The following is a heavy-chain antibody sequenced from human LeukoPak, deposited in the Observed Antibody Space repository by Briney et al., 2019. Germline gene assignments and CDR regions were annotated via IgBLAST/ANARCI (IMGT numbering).Heavy chain of an antibody. CDR3: ARAYSGSYSPFDY. CDR2: IYYSGST. V-gene: IGHV4-59*01. Sequence: SGTLSLTCTVSGGSISSYYWSWVRQPPGKGLEWIGNIYYSGSTNYNPSLKSRVTISVDTSKNQFSLKLSSVTAADTAVYYCARAYSGSYSPFDYWGQGTLVTVSS. D-gene: IGHD1-26*01. CDR1: GGSISSYY. J-gene: IGHJ4*02.